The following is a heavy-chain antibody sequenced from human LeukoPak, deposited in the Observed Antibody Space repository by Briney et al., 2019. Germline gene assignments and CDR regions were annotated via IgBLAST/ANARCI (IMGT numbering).Heavy chain of an antibody. D-gene: IGHD3-10*01. J-gene: IGHJ4*02. CDR3: SGRYGPGPV. V-gene: IGHV1-2*03. CDR2: ILPDGRDT. Sequence: LGASVNVSCKASGYTFAAHHIHWVRQAPGQGLEWMGWILPDGRDTKYSQKFQDRMKLTTDTSTNTAYMEVSRLIPDDTAVYYWSGRYGPGPVWGQGTLISASP. CDR1: GYTFAAHH.